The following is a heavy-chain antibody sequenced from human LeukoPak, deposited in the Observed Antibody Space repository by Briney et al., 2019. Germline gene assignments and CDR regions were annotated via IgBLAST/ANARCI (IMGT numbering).Heavy chain of an antibody. D-gene: IGHD6-19*01. V-gene: IGHV3-53*01. CDR3: AKDHLPGIVVADRDY. CDR1: GFTVSNNY. J-gene: IGHJ4*02. CDR2: IYSGGNT. Sequence: GGSLRLSCAASGFTVSNNYMSWVRQRPGKGLEWVSVIYSGGNTYYADSVRGRFTISRDNSQNTLYLQINSLRAEDTAVYYCAKDHLPGIVVADRDYWGLGTLVTVSS.